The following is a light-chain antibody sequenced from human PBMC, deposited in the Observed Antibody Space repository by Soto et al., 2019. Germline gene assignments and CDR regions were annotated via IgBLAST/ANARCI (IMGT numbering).Light chain of an antibody. Sequence: QSALTQPASVSGSPGQSITISCTGTSNDVGSYNLVSWYQQHPGKAPKLMIYEGSRRPSGISNRFSGSKSGNTASLTISGLQTADEADYYCCSYAGSSTHVFGTGTKVTVL. J-gene: IGLJ1*01. CDR3: CSYAGSSTHV. CDR1: SNDVGSYNL. CDR2: EGS. V-gene: IGLV2-23*01.